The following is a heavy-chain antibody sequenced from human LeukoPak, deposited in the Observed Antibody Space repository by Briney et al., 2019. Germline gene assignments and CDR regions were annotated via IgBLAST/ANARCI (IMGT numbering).Heavy chain of an antibody. CDR2: IYSGGST. CDR3: ARSYDSSGYYQGVGY. D-gene: IGHD3-22*01. Sequence: PGGSLRLSCAASGFTVSSNYMSWVRQAPGKGLEWVSVIYSGGSTYYADSVKGRFTISRDNSKNTLYLQMNSLRAEDTAVYYCARSYDSSGYYQGVGYWGQGTLVTVSS. V-gene: IGHV3-53*01. CDR1: GFTVSSNY. J-gene: IGHJ4*02.